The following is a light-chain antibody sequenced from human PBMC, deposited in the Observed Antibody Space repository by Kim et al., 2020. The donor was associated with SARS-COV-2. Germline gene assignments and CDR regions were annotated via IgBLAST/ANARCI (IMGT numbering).Light chain of an antibody. CDR2: YDI. CDR3: QVWDINTDHPVI. Sequence: PGKRASITCGGENIESKSVHWYQHKPGQAPLLVISYDINRPSGIPERFSGSNSGNTATLTITRVEAGDEADYYCQVWDINTDHPVIFGGGTQLTVL. J-gene: IGLJ2*01. CDR1: NIESKS. V-gene: IGLV3-21*04.